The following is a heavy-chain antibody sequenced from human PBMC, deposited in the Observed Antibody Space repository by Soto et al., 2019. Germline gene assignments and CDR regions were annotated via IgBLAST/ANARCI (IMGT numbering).Heavy chain of an antibody. V-gene: IGHV3-30*09. CDR1: RFIFSDYA. D-gene: IGHD6-13*01. Sequence: QVQLVESGGGVVQPGRSLRLSCAASRFIFSDYAMHWVRQAPGKGLEWVAVISYGGDNKYYAESVRGRFAISRDNLKNTLYLQMNSLNPEDTAGYHCAKARHSTSWYGVEADFWGQGTLVTVSS. J-gene: IGHJ4*02. CDR3: AKARHSTSWYGVEADF. CDR2: ISYGGDNK.